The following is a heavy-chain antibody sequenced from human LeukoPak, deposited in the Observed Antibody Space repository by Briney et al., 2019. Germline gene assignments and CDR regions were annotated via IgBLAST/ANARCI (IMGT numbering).Heavy chain of an antibody. D-gene: IGHD3-10*01. CDR1: GFTFSSYA. J-gene: IGHJ4*02. V-gene: IGHV3-23*01. CDR2: ISGSGGKT. CDR3: AKAAPSGNYYNVTGV. Sequence: GGSLRLSCAASGFTFSSYAMSWVRQAPGKGLEWVSAISGSGGKTYYTDSVKGRFTISRDNSKNTLYLQMNSLRAEDTAVYYCAKAAPSGNYYNVTGVWGQGTLVTVSS.